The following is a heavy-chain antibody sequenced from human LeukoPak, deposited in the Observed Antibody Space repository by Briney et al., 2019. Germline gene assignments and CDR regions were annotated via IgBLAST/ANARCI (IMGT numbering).Heavy chain of an antibody. D-gene: IGHD3-10*01. CDR2: MSYDGNFT. CDR1: GFTFKRYA. J-gene: IGHJ4*02. Sequence: GGSLRLSCAASGFTFKRYAVHWVRQAPGMGLEWVTIMSYDGNFTYYSDSVKGRFIISRDNSNDTLYLQMNSLRADDTAIYYCARGRSVYGSGSYSDYWGQGTLVTVSS. V-gene: IGHV3-30*04. CDR3: ARGRSVYGSGSYSDY.